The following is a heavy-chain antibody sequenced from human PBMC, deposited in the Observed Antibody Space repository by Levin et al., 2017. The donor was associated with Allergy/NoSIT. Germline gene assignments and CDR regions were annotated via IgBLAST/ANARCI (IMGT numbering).Heavy chain of an antibody. J-gene: IGHJ5*02. D-gene: IGHD6-6*01. Sequence: SETLSLTCTVSGGSISSSSYYWGWIRQPPGTGLEWIGSIYYSGSTYYNPSLKSRVTISVDTSKNQFSLKLSSVTAADSAVYYCARHVRGVLWQLTPRWFDPWGQGTLVTVSS. CDR3: ARHVRGVLWQLTPRWFDP. CDR2: IYYSGST. CDR1: GGSISSSSYY. V-gene: IGHV4-39*01.